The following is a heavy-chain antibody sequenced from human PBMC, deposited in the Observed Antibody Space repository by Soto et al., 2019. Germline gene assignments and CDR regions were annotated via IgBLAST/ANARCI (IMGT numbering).Heavy chain of an antibody. CDR3: ARDGLGTTRRYFDS. CDR2: IIPVLGIV. V-gene: IGHV1-69*04. D-gene: IGHD1-1*01. Sequence: QVQLVQSGAEVKKPGSSVKVSCKASGGTFTSYSITWVRQAPGQGLEWMGRIIPVLGIVNYAQKFQGRVTITADKSTTTAYMELSSLRSEATAVYYCARDGLGTTRRYFDSWGQGTLVTVSS. J-gene: IGHJ4*02. CDR1: GGTFTSYS.